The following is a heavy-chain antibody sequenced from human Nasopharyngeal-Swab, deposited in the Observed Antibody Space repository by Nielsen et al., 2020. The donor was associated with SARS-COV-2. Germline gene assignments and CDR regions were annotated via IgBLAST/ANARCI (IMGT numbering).Heavy chain of an antibody. D-gene: IGHD2-2*01. J-gene: IGHJ4*02. CDR3: AAGPAGMRFDY. CDR2: IVVGSGNT. Sequence: SVKVSCKASGFTFTSYAMQWVRQARGHRREWIGWIVVGSGNTNYAQKFQERVTITRDMSTSTAYMELGSLRSEDTAVYYCAAGPAGMRFDYWGQGTLVTVSS. CDR1: GFTFTSYA. V-gene: IGHV1-58*02.